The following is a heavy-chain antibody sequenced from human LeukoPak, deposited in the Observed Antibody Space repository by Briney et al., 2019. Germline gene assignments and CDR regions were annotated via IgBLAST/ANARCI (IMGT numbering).Heavy chain of an antibody. D-gene: IGHD2-2*01. Sequence: GGSLRLSCAASGFTFSGYWMHWVRQAPGKGLVWVSRINSDGSITTYADSVKGRFTISRDNARNSLYLQMNSLRAEDTAVYYCAREYCSITSCFPNWFDPWGQGTLVTVSS. CDR2: INSDGSIT. CDR1: GFTFSGYW. V-gene: IGHV3-74*01. J-gene: IGHJ5*02. CDR3: AREYCSITSCFPNWFDP.